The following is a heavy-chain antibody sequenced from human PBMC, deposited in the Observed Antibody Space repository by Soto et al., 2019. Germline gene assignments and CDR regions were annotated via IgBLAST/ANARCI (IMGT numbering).Heavy chain of an antibody. CDR2: LIPILGIA. CDR3: ARDYGDYGYYFDY. Sequence: QVQLVQSGAEVKKPGSSVKVSCKASGGTFSSYTISWVRQAPGQGLGWVGRLIPILGIANYAQKFQGRVTITADKSTSTAYMELSSLRSEATAVYYCARDYGDYGYYFDYWGQGTLVTVSS. J-gene: IGHJ4*02. V-gene: IGHV1-69*08. D-gene: IGHD4-17*01. CDR1: GGTFSSYT.